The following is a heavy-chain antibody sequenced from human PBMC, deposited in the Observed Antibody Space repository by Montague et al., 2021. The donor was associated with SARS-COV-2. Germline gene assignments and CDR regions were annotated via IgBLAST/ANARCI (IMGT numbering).Heavy chain of an antibody. CDR2: IYYSGGT. J-gene: IGHJ5*02. V-gene: IGHV4-39*01. CDR1: GGSISSSSYY. D-gene: IGHD3-22*01. Sequence: SETLSLTCTVSGGSISSSSYYWGWIRQPPGKGLEWIGSIYYSGGTYYNPSLKSRVTISVDTSKNQFSLKLSSVTAADTAVYYCARHNSITMIVVVTGGYWFDPWGQGTLVTVSS. CDR3: ARHNSITMIVVVTGGYWFDP.